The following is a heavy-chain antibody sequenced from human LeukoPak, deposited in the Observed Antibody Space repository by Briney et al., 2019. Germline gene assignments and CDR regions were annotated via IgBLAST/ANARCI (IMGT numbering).Heavy chain of an antibody. CDR3: AGSFYCSSTSCYAGFDP. J-gene: IGHJ5*02. Sequence: SETLSLTCTVSGGSISSYYWSWIRQPPGKGLEWIGYIYYSGSTNYNPSLKSRVTISVDTSKNQFSLKLSSVTAADTAVYYCAGSFYCSSTSCYAGFDPWGQGTLVTVSS. CDR1: GGSISSYY. CDR2: IYYSGST. V-gene: IGHV4-59*08. D-gene: IGHD2-2*01.